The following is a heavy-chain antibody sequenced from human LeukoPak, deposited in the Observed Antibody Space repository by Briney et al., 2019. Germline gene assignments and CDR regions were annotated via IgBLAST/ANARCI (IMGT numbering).Heavy chain of an antibody. J-gene: IGHJ6*03. CDR3: ARGWDYYYMDV. D-gene: IGHD7-27*01. CDR2: MNPNSGNT. Sequence: ASVTVSCKASGYTFTSYDINWVRQAPGQGLEWMGWMNPNSGNTGYAQKFQGRVTMTRNTSISTAYMELSSLRSEDTAVYYCARGWDYYYMDVWGKGTTVTISS. CDR1: GYTFTSYD. V-gene: IGHV1-8*01.